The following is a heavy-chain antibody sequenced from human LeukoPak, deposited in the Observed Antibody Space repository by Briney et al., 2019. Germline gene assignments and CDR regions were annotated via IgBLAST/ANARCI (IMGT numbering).Heavy chain of an antibody. CDR2: ISSSVSTR. CDR1: GFTFSSYE. J-gene: IGHJ4*02. V-gene: IGHV3-48*03. D-gene: IGHD3-10*01. Sequence: TGGSLRLSRAASGFTFSSYEINWVRQAPGDWMEWLLYISSSVSTRYYAHSVKDRLTISRDNAKNSLSLQMNSLRAEDTAVYYCARVGYYGSGSYYEVPSAFDYWGQGTLVTVSS. CDR3: ARVGYYGSGSYYEVPSAFDY.